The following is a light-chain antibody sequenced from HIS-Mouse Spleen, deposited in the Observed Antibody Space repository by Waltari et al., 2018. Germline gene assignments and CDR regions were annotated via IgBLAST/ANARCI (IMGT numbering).Light chain of an antibody. J-gene: IGLJ2*01. CDR2: DVS. CDR1: RSDVGGYNY. CDR3: CSYAGSYTFDVV. V-gene: IGLV2-11*01. Sequence: QSALTQPRSVSGSPGQSFTISCTGTRSDVGGYNYVSWYQQHPGNAPKLMIYDVSKRPSGVPDRFSGSKSGNTASLTISGLQAEDEADYYCCSYAGSYTFDVVFGGGTKLTVL.